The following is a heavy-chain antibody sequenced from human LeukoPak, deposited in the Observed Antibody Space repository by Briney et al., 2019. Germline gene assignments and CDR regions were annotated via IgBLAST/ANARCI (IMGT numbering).Heavy chain of an antibody. J-gene: IGHJ5*02. D-gene: IGHD2-15*01. CDR1: GYTFTGYY. Sequence: GASVKVSCKASGYTFTGYYMHWVRQAPGQGLEWMGWINPNSGGTNYAQKFQGRVTMTRDTSISTAYMELSRLRSDDTAVYYCARVTRGIVVVVAAGWFDPWGQGTLVTVSS. CDR2: INPNSGGT. V-gene: IGHV1-2*02. CDR3: ARVTRGIVVVVAAGWFDP.